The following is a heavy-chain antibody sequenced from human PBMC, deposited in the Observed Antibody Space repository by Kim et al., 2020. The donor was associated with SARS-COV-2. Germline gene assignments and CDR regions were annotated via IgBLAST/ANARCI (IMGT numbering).Heavy chain of an antibody. D-gene: IGHD2-15*01. CDR3: AREIVVVVAATPVRWFDP. J-gene: IGHJ5*02. V-gene: IGHV1-2*02. Sequence: ASVKVSCKASGYTFTGYYMHWVRQAPGQGLEWMGWINPNSGGTNYAQKFKGRVTMTRDTSISTAYMELSRLRSDDTAVYYCAREIVVVVAATPVRWFDPWGQGTLVTVSS. CDR2: INPNSGGT. CDR1: GYTFTGYY.